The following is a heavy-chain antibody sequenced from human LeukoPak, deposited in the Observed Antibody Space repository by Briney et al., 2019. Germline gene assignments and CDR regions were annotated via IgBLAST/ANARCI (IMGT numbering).Heavy chain of an antibody. V-gene: IGHV3-9*01. CDR2: ISWNSGST. CDR3: VRGNFGPAQWFDP. Sequence: GGSLRLSCAASGFTFDDYAMHWVRQVPGKGLGWVSGISWNSGSTGYAGSVKGRFAMSRDNTKNSLYLQMNSLTPDDTALYYCVRGNFGPAQWFDPWGQGTLVTVSS. CDR1: GFTFDDYA. J-gene: IGHJ5*02. D-gene: IGHD3/OR15-3a*01.